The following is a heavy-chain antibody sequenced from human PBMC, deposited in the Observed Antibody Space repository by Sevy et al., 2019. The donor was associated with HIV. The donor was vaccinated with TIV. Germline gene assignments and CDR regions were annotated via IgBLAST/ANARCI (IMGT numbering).Heavy chain of an antibody. V-gene: IGHV1-69*13. J-gene: IGHJ3*02. CDR1: RDTFNTYA. D-gene: IGHD3-3*01. CDR2: IVPKVGSA. Sequence: ASVKVSGKASRDTFNTYAIVWVRQAPGQGLEWRGGIVPKVGSANYAQKFEGKVTMTADESTTTAHMELSRLRSEDTAVYYRARRGITIFGVLTFDIWGQGTTVTVSS. CDR3: ARRGITIFGVLTFDI.